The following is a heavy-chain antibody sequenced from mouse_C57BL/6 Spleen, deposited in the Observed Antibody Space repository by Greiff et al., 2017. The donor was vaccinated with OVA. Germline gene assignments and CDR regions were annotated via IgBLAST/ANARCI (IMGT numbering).Heavy chain of an antibody. CDR3: ARRAYGNYGDWYFDV. Sequence: QVQLQQSGPGILQSSQTLSLTCSFSGFSLSTSGMGVSWIRQPSGKGLEWLAHIYWDDDKRYNPSLKSRLTISKDTSRNQVFLKITSVDTADTATYYCARRAYGNYGDWYFDVWGTGTTVTVSS. D-gene: IGHD2-1*01. CDR2: IYWDDDK. CDR1: GFSLSTSGMG. J-gene: IGHJ1*03. V-gene: IGHV8-12*01.